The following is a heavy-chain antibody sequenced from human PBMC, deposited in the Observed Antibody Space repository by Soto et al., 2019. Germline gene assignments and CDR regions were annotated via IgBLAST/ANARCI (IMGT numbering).Heavy chain of an antibody. D-gene: IGHD3-9*01. CDR2: ISDDERST. CDR1: GFTFRSHW. J-gene: IGHJ4*02. V-gene: IGHV3-74*01. Sequence: PGGSLRLSCAASGFTFRSHWMHWVRQAPGKGLVWVSRISDDERSTSYADSVKGRFTTSRDNAKNTLYLQMNSLRAEDSAVYYCARGSRYSDYWGQGTRVTVSS. CDR3: ARGSRYSDY.